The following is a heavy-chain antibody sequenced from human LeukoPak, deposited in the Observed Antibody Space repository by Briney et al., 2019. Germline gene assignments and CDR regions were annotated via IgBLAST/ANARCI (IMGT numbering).Heavy chain of an antibody. D-gene: IGHD3-22*01. CDR2: IIPIFGTA. J-gene: IGHJ4*02. V-gene: IGHV1-69*05. CDR1: GGTFSSYV. Sequence: SVKVSRKASGGTFSSYVISWVRQAPGQGLEWMGRIIPIFGTANYAQKFQGRVTITTDESTSTAYMELSSLRSEDTAVYYCARDRGFYDSSGYPFDYWGQGTLVTVSS. CDR3: ARDRGFYDSSGYPFDY.